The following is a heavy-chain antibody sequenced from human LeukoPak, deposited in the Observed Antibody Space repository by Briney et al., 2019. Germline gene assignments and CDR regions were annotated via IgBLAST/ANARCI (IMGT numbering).Heavy chain of an antibody. CDR3: ARVPLHVDTAMVPAEYYFDY. V-gene: IGHV4-39*01. Sequence: SETLSLTCTVSGGSISSSSYYWGWIRQPPGKGLEWIGSIYYSGSTYYNPSLKSRVTISVDTSKNQFSLKLSSVTAADTAVYYCARVPLHVDTAMVPAEYYFDYWGQGTLVTVSS. J-gene: IGHJ4*02. CDR2: IYYSGST. CDR1: GGSISSSSYY. D-gene: IGHD5-18*01.